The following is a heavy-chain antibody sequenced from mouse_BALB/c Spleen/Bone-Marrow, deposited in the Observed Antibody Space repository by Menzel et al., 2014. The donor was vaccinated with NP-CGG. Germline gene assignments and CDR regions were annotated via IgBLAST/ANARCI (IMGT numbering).Heavy chain of an antibody. Sequence: VQLQQSGAELAKPGASVKMSCKASGYTFTSYWMHWVKQRPGQGLEWIGYINPSTGYTEYNQKFKDKATLTADKSSSTAYMQLSSLTSEDSAVYYCATGTYYFDYWGQDTTLTVSS. D-gene: IGHD4-1*01. J-gene: IGHJ2*01. V-gene: IGHV1-7*01. CDR2: INPSTGYT. CDR3: ATGTYYFDY. CDR1: GYTFTSYW.